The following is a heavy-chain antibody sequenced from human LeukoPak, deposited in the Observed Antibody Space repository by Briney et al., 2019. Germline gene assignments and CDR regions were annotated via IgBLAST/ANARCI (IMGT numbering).Heavy chain of an antibody. V-gene: IGHV4-39*02. D-gene: IGHD3-10*01. CDR2: VFYSGRT. Sequence: SETLSLTCTVSGGSIPTKNFYWGWIRQPPGKGLEWIGSVFYSGRTYYNPSLKSRVTIFVDPSKNQFSLNLRSVTAADTAVYYCARDGGSGSYSLDYWGQGTLVTVSS. CDR3: ARDGGSGSYSLDY. CDR1: GGSIPTKNFY. J-gene: IGHJ4*02.